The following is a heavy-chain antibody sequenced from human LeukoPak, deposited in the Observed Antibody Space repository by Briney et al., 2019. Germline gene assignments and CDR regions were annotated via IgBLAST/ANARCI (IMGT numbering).Heavy chain of an antibody. V-gene: IGHV4-59*11. J-gene: IGHJ5*02. CDR2: IYYSGST. Sequence: NPSQTLSLTCTVSGASTSSPYWSWIRQPPGKGLEWIGYIYYSGSTNYNPSLKSRVTISVDTSKNQFSLKLSSVTAADTAVYYCAREGSGNYPNWFDPWGQGTLVTVSS. CDR1: GASTSSPY. D-gene: IGHD3-10*01. CDR3: AREGSGNYPNWFDP.